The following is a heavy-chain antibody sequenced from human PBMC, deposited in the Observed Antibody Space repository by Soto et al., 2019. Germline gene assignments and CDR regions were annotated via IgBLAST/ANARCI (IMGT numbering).Heavy chain of an antibody. CDR2: ISGSGGST. CDR1: GFTFSSYA. V-gene: IGHV3-23*01. CDR3: AKDGRRSSSWYGAFDI. Sequence: AGGSLRLSCAASGFTFSSYAMSWVRQAPGKGLEWVSAISGSGGSTYYADSVKGRFTISRDNSKNTLYLQMNSLRAEDTAVYYCAKDGRRSSSWYGAFDIWGQGTMVTVSS. J-gene: IGHJ3*02. D-gene: IGHD6-13*01.